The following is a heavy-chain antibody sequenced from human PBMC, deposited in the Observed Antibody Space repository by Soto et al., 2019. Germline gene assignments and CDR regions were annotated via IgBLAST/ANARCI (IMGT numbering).Heavy chain of an antibody. J-gene: IGHJ4*02. V-gene: IGHV3-23*01. CDR2: ISGSGDST. Sequence: PGGSLRLSCAASGFTFSSNVMNWVRQAPGKGLEWVSAISGSGDSTYYAESVKGRFTISRDNSKNTLYLQMDSLRAEDTAVYYCARVGGVAARTFDYWGQGTLVTVSS. CDR3: ARVGGVAARTFDY. D-gene: IGHD6-6*01. CDR1: GFTFSSNV.